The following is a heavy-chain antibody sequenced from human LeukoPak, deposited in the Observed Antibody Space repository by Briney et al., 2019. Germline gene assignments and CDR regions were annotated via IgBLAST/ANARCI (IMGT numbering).Heavy chain of an antibody. J-gene: IGHJ6*03. Sequence: GGSLRLSCAASGFTFSSYWMSWVRQAPGKGLEWVANIKQDGSEKYYVDSVKGRFTNSRDNAKNSVYLQMNSLRAEDTALYYCARLSAYYYGSQFYYYMDVWGKGTTVTVS. CDR2: IKQDGSEK. CDR3: ARLSAYYYGSQFYYYMDV. CDR1: GFTFSSYW. D-gene: IGHD3-10*01. V-gene: IGHV3-7*01.